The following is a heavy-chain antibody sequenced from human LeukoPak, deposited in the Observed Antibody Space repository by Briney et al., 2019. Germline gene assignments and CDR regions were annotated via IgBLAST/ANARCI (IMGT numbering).Heavy chain of an antibody. J-gene: IGHJ4*02. D-gene: IGHD6-19*01. CDR1: GCTFSSYA. V-gene: IGHV1-69*13. CDR2: IIPIFGTA. CDR3: ARVGAVEPFDY. Sequence: GASVKVSCKASGCTFSSYAISWVRQAPGQGLEWMGGIIPIFGTANYAQKFQGRVTITADESTSTAYMELSSLRSEDTAVYYCARVGAVEPFDYWGQGTLVTVSS.